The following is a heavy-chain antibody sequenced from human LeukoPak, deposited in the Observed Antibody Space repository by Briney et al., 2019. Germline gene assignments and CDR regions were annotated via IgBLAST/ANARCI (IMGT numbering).Heavy chain of an antibody. J-gene: IGHJ4*02. D-gene: IGHD6-19*01. CDR1: GGAFSGYY. CDR3: ARGGQKGQWLVDY. V-gene: IGHV4-34*01. Sequence: SETLSLTCAVYGGAFSGYYGSWIRQPPGKGVEWIGEINHSGSTNYNPPLKSRVTISVDTSKTQCSLKLSSVTAADTAVYYCARGGQKGQWLVDYWGQGTLVTVSS. CDR2: INHSGST.